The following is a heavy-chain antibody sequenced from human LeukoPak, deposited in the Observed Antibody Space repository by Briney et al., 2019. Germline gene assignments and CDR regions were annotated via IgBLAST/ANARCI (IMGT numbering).Heavy chain of an antibody. CDR3: ARDEMRCSSTSCYTGYYYGMDV. J-gene: IGHJ6*02. D-gene: IGHD2-2*02. Sequence: SVKVSCKASGGTFSSYAISWVRQAPGQGLEWMGRIIPIFGIANYAQKLQGRVTITADKSTSTAYMELSSLRSEDTAVYYCARDEMRCSSTSCYTGYYYGMDVWGQGTTVTVSS. CDR2: IIPIFGIA. CDR1: GGTFSSYA. V-gene: IGHV1-69*04.